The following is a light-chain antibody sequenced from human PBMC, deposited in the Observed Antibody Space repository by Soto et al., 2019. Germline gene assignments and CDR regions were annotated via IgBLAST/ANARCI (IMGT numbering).Light chain of an antibody. V-gene: IGKV3-11*01. J-gene: IGKJ1*01. CDR2: DAS. CDR3: QQRSNWPWT. Sequence: EIVLTQSPATLSLSPGARATLSCRASQSVSSYLAWYQQKPGQAPRLLIYDASNRATGIPARFSGSGSGTDFTLTISSLEPEDFAVYYCQQRSNWPWTVGQGTKVDIK. CDR1: QSVSSY.